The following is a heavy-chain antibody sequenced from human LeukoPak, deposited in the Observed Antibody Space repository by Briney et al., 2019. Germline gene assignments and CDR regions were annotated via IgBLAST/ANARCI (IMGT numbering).Heavy chain of an antibody. D-gene: IGHD3-9*01. V-gene: IGHV3-11*01. J-gene: IGHJ5*02. Sequence: GGSLRLSCAASGFTFSDCYMSWIRQAPGKGLEWLSYISSSGGTISYADSVKGRFTISRDNTKNSLYQQMSSLRAEDTAAYYCARVQGSDILTGYYNNWFDPWGQGTLVTVSS. CDR2: ISSSGGTI. CDR3: ARVQGSDILTGYYNNWFDP. CDR1: GFTFSDCY.